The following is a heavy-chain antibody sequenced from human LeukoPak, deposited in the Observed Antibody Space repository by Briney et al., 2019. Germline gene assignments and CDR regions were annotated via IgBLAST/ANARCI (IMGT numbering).Heavy chain of an antibody. D-gene: IGHD3-9*01. Sequence: SETLSLTCTVSGCSISSSSYYWSWMRQPPGKGLEWIGYIYYSGSTNYNPSLKSRVTISVDTSKNQFSLKLSSVTAADTAVYYCARGNVLRYFDWLHNDAFDIWGQGTMVTVSS. CDR3: ARGNVLRYFDWLHNDAFDI. J-gene: IGHJ3*02. CDR2: IYYSGST. V-gene: IGHV4-61*01. CDR1: GCSISSSSYY.